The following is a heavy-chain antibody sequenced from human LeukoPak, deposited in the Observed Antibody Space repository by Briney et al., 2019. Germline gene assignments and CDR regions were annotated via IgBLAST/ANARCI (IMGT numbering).Heavy chain of an antibody. Sequence: PSETLSLTCTVSGGSIGSYYWSLIRQPPGKGLEWIGYIYYSGSTNYNPSLKSRVTISVDTSKNQFSLKLSSVTAADTAVYYCARGQWLPRSFDYWGQGTLVTVSS. D-gene: IGHD6-19*01. V-gene: IGHV4-59*01. J-gene: IGHJ4*02. CDR1: GGSIGSYY. CDR2: IYYSGST. CDR3: ARGQWLPRSFDY.